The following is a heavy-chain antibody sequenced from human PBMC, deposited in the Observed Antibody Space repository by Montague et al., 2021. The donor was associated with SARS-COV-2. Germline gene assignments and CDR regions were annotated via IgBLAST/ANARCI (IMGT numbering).Heavy chain of an antibody. CDR3: ARVFPRWLQFDPYFDY. J-gene: IGHJ4*02. D-gene: IGHD5-24*01. V-gene: IGHV4-59*01. CDR2: IYYSGST. CDR1: GGSISSYY. Sequence: SETLSLTCTVSGGSISSYYWSWIRQPPGKGLEWIGYIYYSGSTNYNPSLKSRVTISVDTSKNQFSLKLSSVTAAGTAVYNCARVFPRWLQFDPYFDYWGQGTLVTVSS.